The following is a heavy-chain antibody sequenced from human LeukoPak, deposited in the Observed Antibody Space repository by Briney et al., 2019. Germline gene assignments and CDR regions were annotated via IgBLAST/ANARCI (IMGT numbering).Heavy chain of an antibody. Sequence: SETLSLTCAVYGGSFSGYYWSWIRQPPGKGLEWIGEINHSGSTNYNPFLKSRVTISVDTSKNQFSLKLSSVTAADTAVYYCARVTYNGYQHFDYWGQGNLVTVS. D-gene: IGHD3-10*01. V-gene: IGHV4-34*01. J-gene: IGHJ4*02. CDR3: ARVTYNGYQHFDY. CDR2: INHSGST. CDR1: GGSFSGYY.